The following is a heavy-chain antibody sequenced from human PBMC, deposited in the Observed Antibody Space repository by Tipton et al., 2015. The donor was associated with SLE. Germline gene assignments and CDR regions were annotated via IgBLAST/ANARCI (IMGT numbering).Heavy chain of an antibody. Sequence: LRLSCAVSGGPISSGDNYWTWIRQPAGKGLEWIGHVHSNGNTNYNPSLRSRATISADKSKNQFSLKVTSVTAADTAVYYCARRGKKDGDNSYRSFDLWGRGTLVTVSS. D-gene: IGHD5-24*01. CDR3: ARRGKKDGDNSYRSFDL. J-gene: IGHJ2*01. CDR2: VHSNGNT. V-gene: IGHV4-61*09. CDR1: GGPISSGDNY.